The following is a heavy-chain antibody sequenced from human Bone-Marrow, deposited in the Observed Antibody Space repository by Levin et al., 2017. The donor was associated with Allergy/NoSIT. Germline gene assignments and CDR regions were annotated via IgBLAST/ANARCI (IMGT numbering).Heavy chain of an antibody. D-gene: IGHD2-8*01. CDR1: GFTVYNNY. CDR2: IYSGGTT. CDR3: ARNVPLTANGY. Sequence: GESLKISCAVSGFTVYNNYMSWVRQAPGKGLEWVSLIYSGGTTQYADSVKGRFTISRDSSKNTLYLQMNSLTPEDTAMYYCARNVPLTANGYWGQGTLVTVSS. V-gene: IGHV3-66*01. J-gene: IGHJ4*02.